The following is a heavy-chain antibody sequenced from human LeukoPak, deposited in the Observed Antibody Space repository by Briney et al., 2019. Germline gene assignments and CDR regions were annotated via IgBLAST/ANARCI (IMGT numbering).Heavy chain of an antibody. V-gene: IGHV3-23*01. D-gene: IGHD6-25*01. Sequence: GGSLRLSCAASGFTFTSYGMSWVRQAPGKGLEWVSAISGSGGTTYYADSVKGRFTISRGNSKNTLYLQMNSLRAEDTAVYYCAKEGPKSIAATGYYMDVWGKGTTVTISS. J-gene: IGHJ6*03. CDR3: AKEGPKSIAATGYYMDV. CDR2: ISGSGGTT. CDR1: GFTFTSYG.